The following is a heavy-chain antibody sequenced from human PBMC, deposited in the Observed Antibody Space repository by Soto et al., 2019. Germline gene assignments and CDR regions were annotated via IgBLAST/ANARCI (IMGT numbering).Heavy chain of an antibody. CDR1: GFTFSTYG. CDR2: IKQDGSEK. D-gene: IGHD3-22*01. Sequence: PGGSLRLSCAASGFTFSTYGMHWVRQAPGKGLEWVANIKQDGSEKYYVDSVKGRFTISRDNAKNSLNLQMNSLRAEDAAVYYCARVTDYYESSGYFDYWGQGTLVTAPQ. CDR3: ARVTDYYESSGYFDY. V-gene: IGHV3-7*01. J-gene: IGHJ4*02.